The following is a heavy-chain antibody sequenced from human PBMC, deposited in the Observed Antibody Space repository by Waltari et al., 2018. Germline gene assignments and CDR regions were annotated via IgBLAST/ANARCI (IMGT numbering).Heavy chain of an antibody. Sequence: HLQLPESGPGLVKPSETLSLNGFVSGGPMESWSSYWAWIRQSPGKGLEWLGSVFYTGITYDNPSLKSRVSIPVDTSENRFSLKMSSVTAADTAVYYCAKVGGGAGTYYFAFWGPGTLVIVSS. J-gene: IGHJ4*02. CDR1: GGPMESWSSY. V-gene: IGHV4-39*01. CDR2: VFYTGIT. CDR3: AKVGGGAGTYYFAF. D-gene: IGHD1-7*01.